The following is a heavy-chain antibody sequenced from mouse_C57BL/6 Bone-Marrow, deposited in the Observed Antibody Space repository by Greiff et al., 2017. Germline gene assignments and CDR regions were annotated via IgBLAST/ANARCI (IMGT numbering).Heavy chain of an antibody. Sequence: QVQLQQSGAELAKPGASVKLSCKASGYTFTSYWMHWVKQRPGQGLEWIGYINPSSGYTKYNQKFKDKATLTADKSSSTAYMQLSSLTYEDSAVYYGARDYYGSSYWFAYWGQGTLVTVSA. CDR1: GYTFTSYW. V-gene: IGHV1-7*01. J-gene: IGHJ3*01. CDR2: INPSSGYT. CDR3: ARDYYGSSYWFAY. D-gene: IGHD1-1*01.